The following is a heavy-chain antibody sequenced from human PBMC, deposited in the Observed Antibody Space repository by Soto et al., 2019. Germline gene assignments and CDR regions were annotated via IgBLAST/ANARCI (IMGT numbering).Heavy chain of an antibody. D-gene: IGHD6-6*01. CDR1: GYSFPSYW. J-gene: IGHJ5*02. V-gene: IGHV5-10-1*01. CDR3: ARHGQLALFDH. Sequence: PGESLKISCQGSGYSFPSYWISWVRQMPGKGLQWMGRIDPSDSYINYSPSFEGHVNISIDKSINTAYLQWSSLKASDTAIYYCARHGQLALFDHWGQGTQVTVSS. CDR2: IDPSDSYI.